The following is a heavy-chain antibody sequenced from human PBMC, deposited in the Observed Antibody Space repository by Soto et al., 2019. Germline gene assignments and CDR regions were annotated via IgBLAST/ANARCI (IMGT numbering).Heavy chain of an antibody. CDR1: GGTFSSYA. CDR3: ARSPPVVVAGYNWFDP. V-gene: IGHV1-69*01. CDR2: IIPIFGTA. D-gene: IGHD2-15*01. Sequence: QVQLVQSGAEVKKPGSSVKVSCKASGGTFSSYAISWVRQAPGQGLEWMGGIIPIFGTANYAQKFQGRVTITADEYTSTAYMELSSLRSEDTAVYYCARSPPVVVAGYNWFDPWGQGTLVTVSS. J-gene: IGHJ5*02.